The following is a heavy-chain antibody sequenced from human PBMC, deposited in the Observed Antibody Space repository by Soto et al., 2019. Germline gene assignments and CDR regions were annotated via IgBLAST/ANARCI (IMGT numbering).Heavy chain of an antibody. CDR1: GFTLSTYA. CDR2: IGGSGNNT. J-gene: IGHJ6*02. CDR3: AKSPHYYYNVMDV. V-gene: IGHV3-23*01. Sequence: GGSLRLSCAASGFTLSTYAMSWVRQAPGKGLEWVSAIGGSGNNTYYADSVKGRFAISRDNSKNTLYLQMNSLRAEDTAVYYCAKSPHYYYNVMDVWGQGTRVTVSS.